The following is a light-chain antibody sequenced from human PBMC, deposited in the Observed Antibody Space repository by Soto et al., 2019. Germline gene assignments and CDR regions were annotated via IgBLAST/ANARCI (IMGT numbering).Light chain of an antibody. CDR1: QSIGIY. V-gene: IGKV3-11*01. CDR3: QHRTNWPGTRT. CDR2: GAS. Sequence: EIVLTQSPATLSLSPGESATLSCRASQSIGIYLTWYRQKRGQAPRLLIYGASNRATGIPARFSGSGSGTDFTLTITDLEPEDFAVYYCQHRTNWPGTRTFGQGTKVGIK. J-gene: IGKJ1*01.